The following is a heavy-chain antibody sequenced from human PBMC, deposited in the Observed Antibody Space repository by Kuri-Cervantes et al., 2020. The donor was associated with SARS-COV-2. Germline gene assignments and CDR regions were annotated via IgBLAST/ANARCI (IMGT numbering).Heavy chain of an antibody. CDR3: ALGYWGSGYPRYYYHMDV. CDR1: GYTFISYG. J-gene: IGHJ6*03. CDR2: IIPIVGTP. D-gene: IGHD3-22*01. Sequence: SVKVSCKASGYTFISYGITWVRQAPGQGLVWMGGIIPIVGTPNYAPKFQGRVTITADESTSTAYMELSSLRSDDTAVYYCALGYWGSGYPRYYYHMDVWGKGTTVTVSS. V-gene: IGHV1-69*13.